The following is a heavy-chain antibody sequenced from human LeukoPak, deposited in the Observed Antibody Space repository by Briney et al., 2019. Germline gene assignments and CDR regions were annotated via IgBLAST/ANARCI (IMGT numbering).Heavy chain of an antibody. CDR2: INHSGST. J-gene: IGHJ4*02. V-gene: IGHV4-34*01. CDR3: ARLPYYYDSSGYYYFSFDY. CDR1: GGSFSGYY. D-gene: IGHD3-22*01. Sequence: SETLSLTCAVYGGSFSGYYWSWIRQPPGKGLEWIGEINHSGSTNYNPSLKSRVTISVDTSKNQFSLKLSSVTTADTAVYYCARLPYYYDSSGYYYFSFDYWGQGTLVTVSS.